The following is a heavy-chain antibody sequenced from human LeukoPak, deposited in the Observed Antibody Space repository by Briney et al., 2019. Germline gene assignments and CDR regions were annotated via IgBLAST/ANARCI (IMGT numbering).Heavy chain of an antibody. CDR2: ISVSGGST. CDR1: GFTFSSSA. J-gene: IGHJ4*02. CDR3: AKGMGANFDY. V-gene: IGHV3-23*01. Sequence: GGSLRLSCAASGFTFSSSAMSWVRQVPGKGLEWVSGISVSGGSTSYADSVRGRFTISRDNSKNTLYVQMNSLRDEDTAVYYCAKGMGANFDYWGQGTLVTVSS. D-gene: IGHD1-26*01.